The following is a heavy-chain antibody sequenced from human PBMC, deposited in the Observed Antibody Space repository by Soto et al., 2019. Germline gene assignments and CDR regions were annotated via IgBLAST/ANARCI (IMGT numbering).Heavy chain of an antibody. CDR3: AREYSGYFAY. J-gene: IGHJ4*02. D-gene: IGHD1-26*01. V-gene: IGHV4-59*01. CDR2: IYYSGST. CDR1: GCSISSYY. Sequence: PSETLSLTCTVSGCSISSYYWSWIRQPPGKGLEWIGYIYYSGSTNYNPSLKSRVTISVDTSKNQFSLKLSSVTAADTAVYYCAREYSGYFAYWGQGSLVTVSS.